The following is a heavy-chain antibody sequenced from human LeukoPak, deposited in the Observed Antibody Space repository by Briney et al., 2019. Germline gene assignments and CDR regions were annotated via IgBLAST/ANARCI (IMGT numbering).Heavy chain of an antibody. J-gene: IGHJ6*02. CDR1: GFTFSSYA. CDR3: ARDPSNPYYYYYGMDV. CDR2: ISGSGGST. D-gene: IGHD4-11*01. Sequence: PGGSLRLSCAASGFTFSSYAMSWVRQAPGKGLEWVSAISGSGGSTYYADSVKGRFTISRDNSKNTLYLQMNSLRAEDTAVYYCARDPSNPYYYYYGMDVWGQGTTVTVSS. V-gene: IGHV3-23*01.